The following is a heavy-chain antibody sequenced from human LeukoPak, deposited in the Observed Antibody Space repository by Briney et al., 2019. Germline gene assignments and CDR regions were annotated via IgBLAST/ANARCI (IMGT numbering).Heavy chain of an antibody. CDR2: IFHTGST. CDR1: GYSISSGYY. V-gene: IGHV4-38-2*02. D-gene: IGHD4-17*01. Sequence: PSETLSLTCTVSGYSISSGYYWAWIRQPPGKGLEWIGSIFHTGSTYHNPSLKSRVTISVDTSKNQFSLKLNSVTAADTAVYYCAREVNYGDYGDNTFDIWGQGTMVTVSS. J-gene: IGHJ3*02. CDR3: AREVNYGDYGDNTFDI.